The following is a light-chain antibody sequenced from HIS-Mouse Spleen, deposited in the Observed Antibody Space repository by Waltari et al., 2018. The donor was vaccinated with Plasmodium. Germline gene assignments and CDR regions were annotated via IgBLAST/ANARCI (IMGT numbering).Light chain of an antibody. CDR3: YSTESSGNHRV. CDR2: EDT. V-gene: IGLV3-10*01. Sequence: SYELTQPPSVSVSPGQTARITCPGGALPTKHADWYQQKSGQAPLLGIYEDTKRPSGIPERFSGSSSGTMATLTISGAQVEDEADYYCYSTESSGNHRVFGGGTKLTVL. CDR1: ALPTKH. J-gene: IGLJ3*02.